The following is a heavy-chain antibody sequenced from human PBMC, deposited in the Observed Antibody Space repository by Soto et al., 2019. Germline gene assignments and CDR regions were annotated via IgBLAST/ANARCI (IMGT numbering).Heavy chain of an antibody. CDR3: ASSSPFHY. D-gene: IGHD6-6*01. Sequence: QLQLQESGPGLVKPSETLSLTCSVSSASLSSSTYYWSWIRQPPGRGPEWIGSIYYSGNTYYKPSLKSRVSISTHTSRNQFSLKLTSVTAADTGVYYCASSSPFHYWDPGILVTVSS. J-gene: IGHJ4*02. CDR2: IYYSGNT. CDR1: SASLSSSTYY. V-gene: IGHV4-39*01.